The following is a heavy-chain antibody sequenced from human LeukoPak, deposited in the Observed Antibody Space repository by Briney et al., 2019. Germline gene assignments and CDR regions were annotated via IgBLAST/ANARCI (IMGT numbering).Heavy chain of an antibody. V-gene: IGHV5-51*01. CDR3: ARSEMATVLSQDY. D-gene: IGHD5-24*01. J-gene: IGHJ4*02. CDR1: GYSFTTYW. Sequence: GESLKISWKGSGYSFTTYWIGWGRQMPGKGLEWMGIIYPGDSDTRYSPSFQGQVTISADKSISTAYLQWSSLKASDTAMYYCARSEMATVLSQDYWGQGTLVTVSS. CDR2: IYPGDSDT.